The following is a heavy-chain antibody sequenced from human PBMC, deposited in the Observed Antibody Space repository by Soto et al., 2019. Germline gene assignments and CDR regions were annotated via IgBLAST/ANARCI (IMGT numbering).Heavy chain of an antibody. CDR1: GGSFSGYY. D-gene: IGHD2-15*01. Sequence: PSETLSLTCAVYGGSFSGYYWSWIRQPPGKGLEWIGYINHSGSTYYNPSLKSRVTISVDTSKNQFSLKLSSVTAADTAVYYCARELGYCSGGSCPFFDYWGQGTLVTVSS. J-gene: IGHJ4*02. CDR3: ARELGYCSGGSCPFFDY. V-gene: IGHV4-34*09. CDR2: INHSGST.